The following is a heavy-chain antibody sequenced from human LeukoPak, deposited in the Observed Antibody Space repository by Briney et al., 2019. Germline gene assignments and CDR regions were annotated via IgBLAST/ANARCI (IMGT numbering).Heavy chain of an antibody. D-gene: IGHD6-19*01. J-gene: IGHJ4*02. CDR2: IGGSDDNT. Sequence: GGSLRLSCAGSGFIFNGYGMRWVRQAAGEGWEWVAFIGGSDDNTHYSDSVKRRFTISRDNSQHRLFLQMNSLRTDDSALYYCTKDLMTGFSSGWYFAYWGQGTLVTVSS. CDR1: GFIFNGYG. V-gene: IGHV3-23*01. CDR3: TKDLMTGFSSGWYFAY.